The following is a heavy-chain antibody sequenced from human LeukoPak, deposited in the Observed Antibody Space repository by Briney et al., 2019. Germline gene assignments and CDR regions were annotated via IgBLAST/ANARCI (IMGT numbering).Heavy chain of an antibody. CDR1: GFTFSSYA. CDR3: AKGPGGYGDPPNY. Sequence: AGGSLRLSCAASGFTFSSYAMSWVRQAPGKGLEWVSAISGSGGSTYYADSVKGRFTISRDNSKNTLYLQMNSLRAEDTALYYCAKGPGGYGDPPNYWGQGTLVTVSS. D-gene: IGHD4-17*01. J-gene: IGHJ4*02. CDR2: ISGSGGST. V-gene: IGHV3-23*01.